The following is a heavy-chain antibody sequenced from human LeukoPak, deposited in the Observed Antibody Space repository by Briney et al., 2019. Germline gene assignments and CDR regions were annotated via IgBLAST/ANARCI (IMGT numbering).Heavy chain of an antibody. Sequence: GGSLRLSCAASGFTFDDYAMHWVRHAPGKGLEWVSGISWNSGSIGYADSVKGRFTISRDNAKNSLYLQMNSLRAEDTALYYCAKDFDGSGWWDYFDYWGQGTLVTVSS. J-gene: IGHJ4*02. CDR3: AKDFDGSGWWDYFDY. CDR1: GFTFDDYA. D-gene: IGHD6-19*01. V-gene: IGHV3-9*01. CDR2: ISWNSGSI.